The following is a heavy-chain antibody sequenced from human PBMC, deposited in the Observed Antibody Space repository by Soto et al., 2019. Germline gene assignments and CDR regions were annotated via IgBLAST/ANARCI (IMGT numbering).Heavy chain of an antibody. Sequence: GGSLRLSCAASGFTFSSYGMSWVRQAPGKGLEWVSGISDSGATTYYADSVRGRFTISRDNSKNTLYLQMKSLRAEDSASYYCAKEDTSSGSLDYWGQGALVTVS. D-gene: IGHD6-19*01. CDR1: GFTFSSYG. CDR3: AKEDTSSGSLDY. V-gene: IGHV3-23*01. CDR2: ISDSGATT. J-gene: IGHJ4*02.